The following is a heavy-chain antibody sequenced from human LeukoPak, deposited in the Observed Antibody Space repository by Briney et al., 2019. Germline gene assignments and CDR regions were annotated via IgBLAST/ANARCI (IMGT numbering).Heavy chain of an antibody. CDR2: IKSKTDVGTT. J-gene: IGHJ4*02. V-gene: IGHV3-15*01. CDR3: TKGGVAAYFDS. Sequence: PGGSLRLSCAASGFTVSRNYMSWVRQAPGRGREWVGRIKSKTDVGTTDYAAPVKGRFTLSRDDSKNTLYLQMNSLETEDTAVYYCTKGGVAAYFDSWGQGTLVAVSS. D-gene: IGHD6-13*01. CDR1: GFTVSRNY.